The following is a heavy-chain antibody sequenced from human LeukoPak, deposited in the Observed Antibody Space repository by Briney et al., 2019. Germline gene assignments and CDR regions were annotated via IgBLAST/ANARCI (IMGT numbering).Heavy chain of an antibody. CDR1: GFTFSDYY. V-gene: IGHV3-11*04. J-gene: IGHJ6*02. CDR2: ISSSGSTI. CDR3: ARASAPPSFYYYYGMDV. Sequence: AGSLTLSCAASGFTFSDYYMSWIRQAPGKGLEWISYISSSGSTIYYADSVKGRFSISRDNAKNSLYLQINSLRVEDTAVYYCARASAPPSFYYYYGMDVWGQGTTVTVSS.